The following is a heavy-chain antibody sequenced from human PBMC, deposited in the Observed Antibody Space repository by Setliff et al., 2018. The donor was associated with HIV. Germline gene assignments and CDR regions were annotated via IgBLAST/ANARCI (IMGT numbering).Heavy chain of an antibody. V-gene: IGHV5-51*01. CDR2: IYPGDSDT. J-gene: IGHJ4*02. Sequence: GESLKISCKGSGYSFTTKWIGWVRQMPGKGLEWMGIIYPGDSDTRYSPSFQGQVTFSADKSINTVFLHWSSLKASDSAMYYCARHFGKVTNYVPYYWGQGTLVTVSS. D-gene: IGHD1-7*01. CDR1: GYSFTTKW. CDR3: ARHFGKVTNYVPYY.